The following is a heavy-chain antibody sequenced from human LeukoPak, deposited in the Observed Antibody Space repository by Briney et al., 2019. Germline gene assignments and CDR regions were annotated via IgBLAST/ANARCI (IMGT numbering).Heavy chain of an antibody. CDR1: GGSISSYY. D-gene: IGHD3-10*01. Sequence: SETVSLTCTVSGGSISSYYWGWIRQPPGRGLEWIGSIYHSGFTYSNPSLTSRLTMSIDASKNEFSLRLTSVTAADTAIYYCLRDKAGSFYGSGGYHFNYNGMDVWGQGTAVTVSS. J-gene: IGHJ6*02. V-gene: IGHV4-59*05. CDR3: LRDKAGSFYGSGGYHFNYNGMDV. CDR2: IYHSGFT.